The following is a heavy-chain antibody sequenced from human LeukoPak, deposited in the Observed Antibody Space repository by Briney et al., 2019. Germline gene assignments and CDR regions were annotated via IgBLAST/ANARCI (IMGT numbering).Heavy chain of an antibody. Sequence: SQTLSLTCTVSGGSISSGSYYWSWIRQPAGKGLEWIGRIYTSGSTNYNPSLKSRVTISVDTSKNQFSLKLSSVTAADTAVYYCAREIPVITIFGVVTVFDPWGRGTLVTVSS. V-gene: IGHV4-61*02. CDR3: AREIPVITIFGVVTVFDP. CDR1: GGSISSGSYY. CDR2: IYTSGST. J-gene: IGHJ5*02. D-gene: IGHD3-3*01.